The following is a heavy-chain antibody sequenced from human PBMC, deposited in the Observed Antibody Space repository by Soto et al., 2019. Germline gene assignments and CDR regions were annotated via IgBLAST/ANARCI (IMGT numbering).Heavy chain of an antibody. CDR1: GFTFSSYA. J-gene: IGHJ5*02. V-gene: IGHV3-23*01. CDR2: ISGSGGST. CDR3: AKFKPYDDDLDWFDP. Sequence: GGSLRLSCAASGFTFSSYAMSWVRQAPGKGLEWVSAISGSGGSTYYADSVKGRFTISRDNSKNTLYLQMNSLRAEDAAVYYCAKFKPYDDDLDWFDPWGQGTLVTVSS. D-gene: IGHD5-12*01.